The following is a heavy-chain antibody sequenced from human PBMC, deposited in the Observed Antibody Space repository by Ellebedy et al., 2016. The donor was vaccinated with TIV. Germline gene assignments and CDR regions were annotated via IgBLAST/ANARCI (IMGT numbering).Heavy chain of an antibody. D-gene: IGHD3-22*01. CDR3: ARYLWLRSRFDY. CDR2: IYNSGST. V-gene: IGHV4-39*07. J-gene: IGHJ4*02. Sequence: MPSETLSLTCTVSGGSISSSSYNWGWIRQPPGKGLAWIGTIYNSGSTYYNPSLKTRVPTSLGTSKNQFSLKLISVTVADTAVYYCARYLWLRSRFDYWGQGILVTVSS. CDR1: GGSISSSSYN.